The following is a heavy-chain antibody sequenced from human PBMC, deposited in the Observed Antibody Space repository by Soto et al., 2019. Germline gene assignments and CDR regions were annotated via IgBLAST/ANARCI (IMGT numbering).Heavy chain of an antibody. D-gene: IGHD1-7*01. CDR3: ARESGENWSYEAY. J-gene: IGHJ4*02. CDR2: VSPSGHT. CDR1: GDSLSSYS. Sequence: PSETLSLTCAVSGDSLSSYSWNWIRQTAGRGLEWIGRVSPSGHTQYRSSFETRVTISVDMSTNQFFLELRYVTAADTAVYYGARESGENWSYEAYWGQGTQGTVSS. V-gene: IGHV4-4*07.